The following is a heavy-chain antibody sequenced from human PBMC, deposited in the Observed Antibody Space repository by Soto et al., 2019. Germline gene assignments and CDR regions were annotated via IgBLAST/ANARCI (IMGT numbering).Heavy chain of an antibody. CDR2: IIPIFGTA. CDR3: ARKDNPSYYYYGMDV. V-gene: IGHV1-69*05. Sequence: QVQLVQSGAEVKKPGSSVKVSCKASGVTFSSYAIRWVRQAPGQGLEWMGGIIPIFGTANYAQKFKGRVTITTDESTSTAYMELRSLISEDTDVYYCARKDNPSYYYYGMDVWGQGTTVNVSS. CDR1: GVTFSSYA. J-gene: IGHJ6*02.